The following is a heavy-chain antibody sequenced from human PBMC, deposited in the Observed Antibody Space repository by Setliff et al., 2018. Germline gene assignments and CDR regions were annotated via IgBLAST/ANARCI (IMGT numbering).Heavy chain of an antibody. Sequence: PGGSLRLSCAVSEFAFSSSWMTWVRQAPGKGLEWLSKISGDGITIFYADSVRGRFTISRDNAKNSVFLQMNSLRADDTAVYYCARDGVYYAMDVWGQGTTVTVSS. CDR1: EFAFSSSW. CDR3: ARDGVYYAMDV. V-gene: IGHV3-48*03. CDR2: ISGDGITI. J-gene: IGHJ6*02.